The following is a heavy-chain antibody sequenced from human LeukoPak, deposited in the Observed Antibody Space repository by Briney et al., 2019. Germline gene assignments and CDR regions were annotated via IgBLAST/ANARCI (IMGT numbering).Heavy chain of an antibody. CDR3: ANSPRTYYDILTGYYKGWYFDL. Sequence: SETLSLTCTVSGGSISSYYWSWIRQSPGKGLEWIGYIYYSGSTNYNPSLKSRVTISVDTSKNQFSLKLSSVTAADTAVYYCANSPRTYYDILTGYYKGWYFDLWGRGTLVIVSS. V-gene: IGHV4-59*01. J-gene: IGHJ2*01. D-gene: IGHD3-9*01. CDR2: IYYSGST. CDR1: GGSISSYY.